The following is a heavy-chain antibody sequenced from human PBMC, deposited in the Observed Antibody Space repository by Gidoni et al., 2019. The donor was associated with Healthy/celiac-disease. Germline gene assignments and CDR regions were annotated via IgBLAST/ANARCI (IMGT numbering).Heavy chain of an antibody. J-gene: IGHJ5*02. CDR1: GFTFYAYA. V-gene: IGHV3-9*01. Sequence: EVQLVESGGGLVQPGRSLRLSCAASGFTFYAYAMHWVRQAPGKGLEWVSGISWNSGSIGYADSVKGRFTISRDNAKNSLYLQMNSLRAEDTALYYCAKDVVPAATGWFDPWGQGTLVTVSS. D-gene: IGHD2-2*01. CDR3: AKDVVPAATGWFDP. CDR2: ISWNSGSI.